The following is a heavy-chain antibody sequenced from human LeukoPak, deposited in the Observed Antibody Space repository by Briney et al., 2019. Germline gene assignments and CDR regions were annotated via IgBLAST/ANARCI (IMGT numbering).Heavy chain of an antibody. V-gene: IGHV1-2*02. J-gene: IGHJ4*02. Sequence: ASVKVSCKASGYTFSDYYIRWVRQAPGQGLEWMGWINPKSGGTNFAQKFQGGVTMTRDTSISTAYMELSKLRPDDTAVYYCARAGDGYNPPAFDYWGQGTLVTVSS. CDR2: INPKSGGT. D-gene: IGHD5-24*01. CDR1: GYTFSDYY. CDR3: ARAGDGYNPPAFDY.